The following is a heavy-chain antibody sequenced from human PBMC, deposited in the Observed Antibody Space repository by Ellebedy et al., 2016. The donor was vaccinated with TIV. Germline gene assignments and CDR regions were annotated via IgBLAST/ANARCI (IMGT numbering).Heavy chain of an antibody. CDR3: ARGNCPGGRCYIDY. V-gene: IGHV5-10-1*01. D-gene: IGHD2-8*02. Sequence: GESLKIFCQVSGYSFTSYWITWVRQLPGEGLEWMGRIDPVDSYTNYSPSFQGHVTMSVDRSISTAYLQWSSLRASDTAMYFCARGNCPGGRCYIDYWGRGTLVTISS. J-gene: IGHJ4*02. CDR1: GYSFTSYW. CDR2: IDPVDSYT.